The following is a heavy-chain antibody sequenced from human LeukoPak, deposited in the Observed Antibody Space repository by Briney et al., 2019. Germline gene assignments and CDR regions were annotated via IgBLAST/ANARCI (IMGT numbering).Heavy chain of an antibody. Sequence: EASVKVSCKASGYTFTSYAMNWVRQAPGQGLEWMGWVNTNTGNPTYAQGFTGRFVFSLDTSVSTAYLQISSLKAEDTAVYYCARGSLTTVTTQWGQGTLVTVSS. J-gene: IGHJ4*02. CDR3: ARGSLTTVTTQ. CDR2: VNTNTGNP. D-gene: IGHD4-17*01. V-gene: IGHV7-4-1*02. CDR1: GYTFTSYA.